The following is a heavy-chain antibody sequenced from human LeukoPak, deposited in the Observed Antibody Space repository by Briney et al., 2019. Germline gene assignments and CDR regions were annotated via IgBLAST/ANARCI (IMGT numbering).Heavy chain of an antibody. V-gene: IGHV1-2*02. CDR3: ARGRKQGRITMIVKPLHYFDY. CDR1: GYTFTGYY. CDR2: INPNSGGT. Sequence: ASVKVSCKASGYTFTGYYMHWVRQAPGQGLEWMGWINPNSGGTNYAQNLQGRVTMTTDTSTSTAYMELRSLRSDDTAVYYCARGRKQGRITMIVKPLHYFDYWGQGTLVTVSS. D-gene: IGHD3-22*01. J-gene: IGHJ4*02.